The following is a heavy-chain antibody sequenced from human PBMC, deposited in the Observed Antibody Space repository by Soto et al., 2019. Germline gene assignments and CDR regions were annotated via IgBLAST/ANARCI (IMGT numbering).Heavy chain of an antibody. Sequence: SETLSLTCTVSGGSISSGGYYWSWIRQHPGKGLEWIGYIYYRGNTNYNPSLKSRVTISIDTSKNQFSLKLSSVTAADTAVYYCARDPLPGYWGQGTLVTVSS. V-gene: IGHV4-61*08. J-gene: IGHJ4*02. CDR2: IYYRGNT. CDR1: GGSISSGGYY. CDR3: ARDPLPGY.